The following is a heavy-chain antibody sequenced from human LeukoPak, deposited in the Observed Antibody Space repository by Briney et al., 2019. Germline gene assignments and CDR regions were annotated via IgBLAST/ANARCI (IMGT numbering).Heavy chain of an antibody. CDR2: ISYDGSNT. Sequence: GGSLRLSCAASGFTFSSYAMHWVRQAPGKGLEWVALISYDGSNTYYADSVKGRFTISRDNSKNTLYLQMNSLRPEDTAVYYCARDNWSCSTISCHRLDSWGQGTLVTVSS. CDR1: GFTFSSYA. V-gene: IGHV3-30-3*01. CDR3: ARDNWSCSTISCHRLDS. J-gene: IGHJ4*02. D-gene: IGHD2-2*01.